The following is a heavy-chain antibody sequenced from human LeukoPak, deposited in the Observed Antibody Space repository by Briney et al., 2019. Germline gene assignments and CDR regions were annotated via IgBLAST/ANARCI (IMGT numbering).Heavy chain of an antibody. J-gene: IGHJ4*02. CDR1: GCTFTGYY. V-gene: IGHV1-2*02. D-gene: IGHD3-22*01. CDR2: INPNSGDT. CDR3: ARKNYYDTSGRFDC. Sequence: ASVKVSCKASGCTFTGYYLHWVRQAPGQGLEWMGWINPNSGDTKYAQKFQGRVTMTRDTSISTAYMEVRSDDTAVYYCARKNYYDTSGRFDCWGQGTLVTVSS.